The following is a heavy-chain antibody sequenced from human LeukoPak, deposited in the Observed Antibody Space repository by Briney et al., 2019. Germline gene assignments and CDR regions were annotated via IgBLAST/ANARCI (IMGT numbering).Heavy chain of an antibody. CDR1: GFTFDDYA. CDR3: AKGDHSSSWIDY. CDR2: ISWNSGSI. Sequence: GGSLRLSCAASGFTFDDYAMHWVRQAPGKGLEWVSGISWNSGSIGYADSVKGRFTISRDNAKNSLYLQMNSLRAEDMALYYCAKGDHSSSWIDYWGQGTLVTVSS. D-gene: IGHD6-13*01. J-gene: IGHJ4*02. V-gene: IGHV3-9*03.